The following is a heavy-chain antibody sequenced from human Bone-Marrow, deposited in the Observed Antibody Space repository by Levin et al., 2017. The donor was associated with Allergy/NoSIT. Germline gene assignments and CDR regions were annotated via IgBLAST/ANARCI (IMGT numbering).Heavy chain of an antibody. D-gene: IGHD3-16*01. V-gene: IGHV3-30-3*01. CDR3: ARDGELGGYFFYMDV. CDR1: GFSFSRSS. J-gene: IGHJ6*03. Sequence: LSLTCATSGFSFSRSSMHWVRLAPGKGLEWVTLISYESTNKIYADSVTGRFTVSRDNSKNTVYLQMNSLRAEDTAVYYCARDGELGGYFFYMDVWGKGTTVTVSS. CDR2: ISYESTNK.